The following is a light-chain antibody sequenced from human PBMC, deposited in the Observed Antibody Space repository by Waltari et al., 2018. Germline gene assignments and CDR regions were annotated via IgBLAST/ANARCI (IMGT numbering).Light chain of an antibody. V-gene: IGKV1-12*01. CDR2: GAS. CDR3: QQVHSFPFT. Sequence: DLQMTQSPPSVSASMGDTVTLPCRASQDILSWLAWFQQKPGTAPKLLIYGASNLKGGVPSRFSGSGSGTHFTLSISSLHPEDFATYYCQQVHSFPFTFGPGTKVDLK. CDR1: QDILSW. J-gene: IGKJ3*01.